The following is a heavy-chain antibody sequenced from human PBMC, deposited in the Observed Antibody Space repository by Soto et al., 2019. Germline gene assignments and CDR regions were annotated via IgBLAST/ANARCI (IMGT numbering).Heavy chain of an antibody. CDR2: IWYDGSKK. D-gene: IGHD6-13*01. J-gene: IGHJ4*02. Sequence: GGSLRLSCAASGFTFSTYGMHWVRQAPGRGLEWVALIWYDGSKKYYADSVKGRFSISRDNSKNTLYLQMSSLRADDTAVYYCARPRIVAADNFDFWGQGTQVTVSS. V-gene: IGHV3-33*01. CDR3: ARPRIVAADNFDF. CDR1: GFTFSTYG.